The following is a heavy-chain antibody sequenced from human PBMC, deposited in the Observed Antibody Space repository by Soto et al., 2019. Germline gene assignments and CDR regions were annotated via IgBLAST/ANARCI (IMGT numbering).Heavy chain of an antibody. D-gene: IGHD3-3*01. V-gene: IGHV4-59*08. CDR1: GGSISSYY. CDR2: IYYSGST. J-gene: IGHJ6*03. CDR3: ARGHYYDFWSGYYTSPYYYMDV. Sequence: SETLSLTCTVSGGSISSYYWSWIRQPPGKGLEWIGYIYYSGSTNYNPSLKSRVNISVDTSKNQFSMKLSSVTAADTAVYYCARGHYYDFWSGYYTSPYYYMDVWGKGTTVTVSS.